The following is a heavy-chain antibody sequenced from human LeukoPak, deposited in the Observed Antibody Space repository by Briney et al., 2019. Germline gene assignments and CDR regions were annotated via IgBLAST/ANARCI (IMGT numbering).Heavy chain of an antibody. J-gene: IGHJ6*03. CDR2: INPSGGST. D-gene: IGHD6-13*01. Sequence: ASVKVSCKASGYTFASYSMHWVRQAPGQGLEWMGIINPSGGSTSYAQKFQGRVTITRNTSISTAYMELSSLRSEDTAVYYCARGREVGLIAYYYYMDVWGKGTTVTVSS. V-gene: IGHV1-46*01. CDR3: ARGREVGLIAYYYYMDV. CDR1: GYTFASYS.